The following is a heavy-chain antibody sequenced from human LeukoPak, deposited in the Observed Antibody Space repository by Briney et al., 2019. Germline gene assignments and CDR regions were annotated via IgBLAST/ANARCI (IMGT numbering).Heavy chain of an antibody. CDR3: ARMHVLLWFRELLSGRYFDY. D-gene: IGHD3-10*01. V-gene: IGHV4-34*01. J-gene: IGHJ4*02. Sequence: SETLSLTCAVYGGSFSGYYRSWIRQPPGKGLEWIGEINHSGSTNYNPSLKSRVTISVDTSKNQFSLKLSSVTAADTAVYYCARMHVLLWFRELLSGRYFDYWGQGTLVTVSS. CDR2: INHSGST. CDR1: GGSFSGYY.